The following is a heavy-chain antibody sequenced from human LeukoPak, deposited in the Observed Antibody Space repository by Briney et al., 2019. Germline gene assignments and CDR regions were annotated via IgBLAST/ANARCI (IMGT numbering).Heavy chain of an antibody. CDR1: GYTFTSYY. D-gene: IGHD1-26*01. Sequence: GASVKVSCKASGYTFTSYYMHWVRQAPGQGLEWMGIINPSGGSTSHAQKFQGRVTMTRDTSTSTVYMELSSLRSEDTAVYYCARHPGVGATTPSWFDPWGQGTLVTVSS. J-gene: IGHJ5*02. CDR3: ARHPGVGATTPSWFDP. V-gene: IGHV1-46*03. CDR2: INPSGGST.